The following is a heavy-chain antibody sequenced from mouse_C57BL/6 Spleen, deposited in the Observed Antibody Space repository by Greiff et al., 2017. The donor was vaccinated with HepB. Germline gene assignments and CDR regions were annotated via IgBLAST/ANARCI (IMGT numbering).Heavy chain of an antibody. Sequence: EVQLQQSGPELVKPGASVKIPCKASGYTFTDYNMDWVKQSHGKSLEWIGDINPNNGGTIYNQKFKGKATLTVDKSSSQADMELRSLTSEDTAVYYCARKGFITTVGAMDYWGQGTSVTVSS. CDR1: GYTFTDYN. D-gene: IGHD1-1*01. CDR3: ARKGFITTVGAMDY. J-gene: IGHJ4*01. V-gene: IGHV1-18*01. CDR2: INPNNGGT.